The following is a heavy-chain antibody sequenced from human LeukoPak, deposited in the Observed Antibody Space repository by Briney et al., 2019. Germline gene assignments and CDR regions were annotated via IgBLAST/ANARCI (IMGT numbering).Heavy chain of an antibody. CDR1: GYTFTGYY. Sequence: ASVTVSCTASGYTFTGYYMHWVRQAPGQGLEWMGRINPNSGGTNYAQKFQGRVTMTRDTSISTAYMELRSLRSDDTAVYYCASDAYYDFWSGPPYYYYYGMDVWGQGTTVTVSS. J-gene: IGHJ6*02. CDR3: ASDAYYDFWSGPPYYYYYGMDV. V-gene: IGHV1-2*06. CDR2: INPNSGGT. D-gene: IGHD3-3*01.